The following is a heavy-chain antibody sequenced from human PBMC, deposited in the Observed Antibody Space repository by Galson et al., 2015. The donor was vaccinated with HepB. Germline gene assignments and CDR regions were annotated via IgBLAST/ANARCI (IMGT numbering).Heavy chain of an antibody. J-gene: IGHJ4*02. CDR2: TSHSGSS. Sequence: ETLSLTCAVSGDSMTGDYWAWIRQIPGRGLEWIGYTSHSGSSNYNPSVKSRVTISLDTSRREFSLKLTSVTAADTAVYYCARATYRGSYIITAGFFDYWGPGTLVTVSS. CDR3: ARATYRGSYIITAGFFDY. CDR1: GDSMTGDY. V-gene: IGHV4-59*08. D-gene: IGHD5-18*01.